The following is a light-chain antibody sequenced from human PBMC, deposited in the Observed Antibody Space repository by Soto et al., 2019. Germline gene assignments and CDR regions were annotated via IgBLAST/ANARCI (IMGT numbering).Light chain of an antibody. CDR1: SSDVGGYNY. CDR3: SSYTSSSTLV. V-gene: IGLV2-14*03. Sequence: QSALTQPRSVSGSPGQSVTISCTGTSSDVGGYNYVSWYQQHPGKAPKLVIYDVSNRPSGVSNRFSGSKSGNTASLIISGLQAEDEADYYCSSYTSSSTLVFGTGTKLTVL. J-gene: IGLJ1*01. CDR2: DVS.